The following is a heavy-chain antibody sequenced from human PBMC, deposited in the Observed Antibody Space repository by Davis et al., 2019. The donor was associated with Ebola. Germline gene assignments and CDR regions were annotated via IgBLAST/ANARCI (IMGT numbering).Heavy chain of an antibody. CDR3: ARDCSSTSCYLNYYYGMDV. J-gene: IGHJ6*02. D-gene: IGHD2-2*01. CDR2: ISGSGGST. Sequence: PGGSLRLSCAASGFTFSSYAMSWVRQAPGKGLEWVSAISGSGGSTYYADSVKGRFTISRDNAKNSLYLQMNSLRAEDTALYYCARDCSSTSCYLNYYYGMDVWGQGTTVTVSS. CDR1: GFTFSSYA. V-gene: IGHV3-23*01.